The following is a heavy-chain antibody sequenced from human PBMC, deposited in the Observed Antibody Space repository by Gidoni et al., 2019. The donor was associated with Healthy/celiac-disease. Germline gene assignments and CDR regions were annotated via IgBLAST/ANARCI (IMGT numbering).Heavy chain of an antibody. V-gene: IGHV3-33*01. J-gene: IGHJ6*02. Sequence: QVQLVESGGGVVQPGRSLRLSCAASGFTFSSYGMHWVRQAPGKGLEWVAVIWYDGSNKYYADSVKGRFTISRDNSKNTLYLQMNSLRAEDTAVYYCARCNYGTGRRKPDYYYYGMDVWGQGTTVTVSS. D-gene: IGHD3-16*01. CDR2: IWYDGSNK. CDR3: ARCNYGTGRRKPDYYYYGMDV. CDR1: GFTFSSYG.